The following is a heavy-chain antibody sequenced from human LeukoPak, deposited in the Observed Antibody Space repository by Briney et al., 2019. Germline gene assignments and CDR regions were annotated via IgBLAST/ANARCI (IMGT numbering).Heavy chain of an antibody. V-gene: IGHV4-59*01. Sequence: SETLSLTCAVYGGSFSGYYWSWIRQPPGKGLEWIGYIYYSGSTNYNPSLKSRVTISVDTSKNQFSLKLSSVTAADTAVYYCAGLRGYSGYDGLGSFDYWGQGTLVTVSS. CDR1: GGSFSGYY. J-gene: IGHJ4*02. CDR2: IYYSGST. D-gene: IGHD5-12*01. CDR3: AGLRGYSGYDGLGSFDY.